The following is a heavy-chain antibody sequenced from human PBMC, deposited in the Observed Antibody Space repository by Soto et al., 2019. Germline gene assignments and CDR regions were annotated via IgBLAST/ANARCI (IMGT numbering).Heavy chain of an antibody. J-gene: IGHJ4*02. D-gene: IGHD3-16*01. Sequence: PSETLSLTCTVSGGSISTYYWTWIRQPPGKGLEWIGYIYYSGSTNCNPSLKSRVTISVDTSKNQVSLKLSSVTAADTAVYYCARGRWGLDYWGQGTLVTVSS. CDR3: ARGRWGLDY. CDR2: IYYSGST. CDR1: GGSISTYY. V-gene: IGHV4-59*01.